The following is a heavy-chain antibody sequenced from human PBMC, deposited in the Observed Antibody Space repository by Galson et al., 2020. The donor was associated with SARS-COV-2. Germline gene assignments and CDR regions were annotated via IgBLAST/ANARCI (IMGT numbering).Heavy chain of an antibody. CDR3: ARDQQLGYDSSGYYPNRDYYYYYGMDV. CDR2: ISYDGSNK. V-gene: IGHV3-30*04. D-gene: IGHD3-22*01. Sequence: GGSLRLSCAASGFTFSSYAMHWVRQAPGKGLEWVAVISYDGSNKYYADSVKGRFTISRDNSKNTLYLQMNSLRAEDTAVYYCARDQQLGYDSSGYYPNRDYYYYYGMDVWGQGTTVTVSS. CDR1: GFTFSSYA. J-gene: IGHJ6*02.